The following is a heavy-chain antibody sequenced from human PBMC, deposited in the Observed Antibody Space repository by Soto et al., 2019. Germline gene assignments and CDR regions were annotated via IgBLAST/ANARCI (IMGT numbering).Heavy chain of an antibody. Sequence: GGSLRLSCAASGFIFKMYWMHWVRQSPGKGLVWISRIYNDGTYSDYADSVRGRFTISRDNVNDTLYLQMNNLRAEDSGLYYCTRGPRPISTGTGDYWGQGTQVTVSS. D-gene: IGHD3-10*01. J-gene: IGHJ4*02. CDR2: IYNDGTYS. CDR1: GFIFKMYW. CDR3: TRGPRPISTGTGDY. V-gene: IGHV3-74*01.